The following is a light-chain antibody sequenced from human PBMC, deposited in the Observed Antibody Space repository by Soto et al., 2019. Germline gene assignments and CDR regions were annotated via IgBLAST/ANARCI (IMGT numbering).Light chain of an antibody. J-gene: IGKJ1*01. V-gene: IGKV3-20*01. CDR3: QKYNTASRT. Sequence: TKTPDLLSVSPGEIATLSCRASQSVSSSYLAWYQQKPGQAPRLLIYGASSRATGIPDRFSGSGSGTDFTLTISSLQPEDFATYYCQKYNTASRTFGQGTKVDIK. CDR1: QSVSSSY. CDR2: GAS.